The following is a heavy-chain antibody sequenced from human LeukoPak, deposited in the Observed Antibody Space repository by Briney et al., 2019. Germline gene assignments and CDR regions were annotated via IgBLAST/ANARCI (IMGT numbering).Heavy chain of an antibody. J-gene: IGHJ4*02. CDR2: ISAYNGNT. V-gene: IGHV1-18*01. D-gene: IGHD3-22*01. CDR1: GYTFTSYG. Sequence: ASVKVSCKASGYTFTSYGISWVRQAPGQGLEWMGWISAYNGNTNYAQKLQGRVTMTTDTSTSTAYMELRSLRSDDTAVYYCARAHAYYYDSSGYYLDYWGQGTLVTVSS. CDR3: ARAHAYYYDSSGYYLDY.